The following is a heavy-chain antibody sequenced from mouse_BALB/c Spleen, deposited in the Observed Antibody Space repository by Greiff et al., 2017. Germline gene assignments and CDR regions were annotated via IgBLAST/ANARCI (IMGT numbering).Heavy chain of an antibody. V-gene: IGHV1-9*01. CDR3: ARGGDITTANYFDY. CDR2: ILPGSGST. D-gene: IGHD1-2*01. Sequence: VQLQQSEAELMKPGASVKISCKATGYTFSSYWIEWVKQRPGHGLEWIGEILPGSGSTNYNEKFKGKATFTADTSSNTAYMQLSSLTSEDSAVYYCARGGDITTANYFDYWGQGTTLTVSS. CDR1: GYTFSSYW. J-gene: IGHJ2*01.